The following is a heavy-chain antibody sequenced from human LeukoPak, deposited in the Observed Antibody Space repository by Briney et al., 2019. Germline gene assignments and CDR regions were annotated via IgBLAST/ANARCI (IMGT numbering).Heavy chain of an antibody. D-gene: IGHD6-19*01. J-gene: IGHJ4*02. Sequence: PGGSLRLSCAASGFTFTNYGMSWVRQAPGKGLDWVATVSGNGENTHYADSVKGRFTISRDNSKNTLYLQMNSLRAEDTAVYYCAKSHSSGLYTLDYWGQGTLVTVSS. V-gene: IGHV3-23*01. CDR2: VSGNGENT. CDR3: AKSHSSGLYTLDY. CDR1: GFTFTNYG.